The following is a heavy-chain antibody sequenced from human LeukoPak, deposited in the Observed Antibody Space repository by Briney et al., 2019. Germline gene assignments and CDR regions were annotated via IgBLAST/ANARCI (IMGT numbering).Heavy chain of an antibody. CDR1: GDSFSSNSAA. CDR2: TYYRSKWYN. V-gene: IGHV6-1*01. J-gene: IGHJ4*02. Sequence: SQTLSLTCAISGDSFSSNSAAWNWIRQSPSRGLEWLGRTYYRSKWYNDCAVSVKSRITINPDTSKNQFSLQLNSVTPEDTAVYYCARDPYYDYVWGSYDYWGQGTLVTVSS. D-gene: IGHD3-16*01. CDR3: ARDPYYDYVWGSYDY.